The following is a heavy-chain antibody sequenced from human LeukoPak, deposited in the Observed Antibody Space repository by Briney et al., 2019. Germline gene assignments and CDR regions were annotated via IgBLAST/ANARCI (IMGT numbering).Heavy chain of an antibody. V-gene: IGHV3-48*02. Sequence: PGGSLRLSCAASGFIFSSQSMNWVRQAPGKGLEWVSYISSSSSTIYYAESVSGRFTISRDNAKNSLYLVMNSLGDENTAVYYCTRPYQRGRGGFGGNHVYWGQGTLVTVSS. D-gene: IGHD4-23*01. CDR1: GFIFSSQS. CDR3: TRPYQRGRGGFGGNHVY. J-gene: IGHJ4*02. CDR2: ISSSSSTI.